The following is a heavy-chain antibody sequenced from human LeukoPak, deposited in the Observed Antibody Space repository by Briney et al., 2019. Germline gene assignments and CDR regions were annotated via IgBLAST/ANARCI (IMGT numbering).Heavy chain of an antibody. V-gene: IGHV3-23*01. Sequence: GGSLRLSCAASGFTFSSYAMSWVRQAPGKGLEWVSVISGSGSTTYYADSVKGRFIISRDNSKNTLYLQMNSLRAEDTAVYYCARGGPLTGEAFDYWGQGTLVTVSS. D-gene: IGHD7-27*01. CDR1: GFTFSSYA. CDR2: ISGSGSTT. J-gene: IGHJ4*02. CDR3: ARGGPLTGEAFDY.